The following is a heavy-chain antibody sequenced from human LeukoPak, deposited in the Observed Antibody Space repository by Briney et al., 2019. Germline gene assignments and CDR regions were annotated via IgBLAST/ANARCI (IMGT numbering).Heavy chain of an antibody. V-gene: IGHV3-23*01. CDR1: GISLSVYV. CDR3: AKDLRSGWYGLLES. J-gene: IGHJ5*02. Sequence: PGGSLRLSCEASGISLSVYVMEWVRQAPGKGLEWVSAISGSGGTTYYADSVKGRFTISRDNSRNTVYLQMNSLRAEDTAVYYCAKDLRSGWYGLLESWGQGTLVTVSS. D-gene: IGHD6-19*01. CDR2: ISGSGGTT.